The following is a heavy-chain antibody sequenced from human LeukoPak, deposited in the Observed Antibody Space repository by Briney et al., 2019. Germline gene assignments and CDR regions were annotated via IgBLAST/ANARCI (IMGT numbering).Heavy chain of an antibody. CDR1: GFTFSDAW. V-gene: IGHV3-15*01. CDR2: IKSQTDGGTT. J-gene: IGHJ5*01. Sequence: GGSLRLSCAASGFTFSDAWMSWVRQAPGKGLEWVGRIKSQTDGGTTDYDAPVKGRFTISRDDSKNTLYLQVNSLKTEDTGVYYCTTAARYSSSWFDSWGQGTLLTVSS. CDR3: TTAARYSSSWFDS. D-gene: IGHD2-2*01.